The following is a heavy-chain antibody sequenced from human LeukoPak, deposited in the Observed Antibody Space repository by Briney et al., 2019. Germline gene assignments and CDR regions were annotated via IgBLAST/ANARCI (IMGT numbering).Heavy chain of an antibody. D-gene: IGHD4-11*01. CDR2: IYYSGST. CDR1: GGSISSYY. V-gene: IGHV4-59*01. J-gene: IGHJ4*02. Sequence: SETLSLTCTVSGGSISSYYWSWIRQPPGKGLEWIGYIYYSGSTNYNPSLKSRVTISVDTSKNQFSLKLSSVTAADTAVYYCARDQYYYDRWGQGTLVTVSS. CDR3: ARDQYYYDR.